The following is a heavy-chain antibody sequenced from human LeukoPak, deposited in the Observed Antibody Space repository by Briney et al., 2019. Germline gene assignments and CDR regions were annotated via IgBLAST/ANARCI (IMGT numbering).Heavy chain of an antibody. CDR1: GFTFSSYA. CDR2: ISYDGSNK. Sequence: PGGTLRLSCPASGFTFSSYAMHWVRQAPGQGLEWVAVISYDGSNKYYADSVKGRFTISRDNSKNTLYLQMNSLRAEDTAVYYCARGHDAFDIWGQGTMVTVSS. J-gene: IGHJ3*02. V-gene: IGHV3-30-3*01. CDR3: ARGHDAFDI.